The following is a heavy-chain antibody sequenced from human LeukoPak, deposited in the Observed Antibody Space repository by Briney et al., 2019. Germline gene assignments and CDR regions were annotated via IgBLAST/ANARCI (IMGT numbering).Heavy chain of an antibody. CDR1: GGSISSYY. CDR3: ARGGAARLHFQN. J-gene: IGHJ1*01. CDR2: IYHSGST. Sequence: PSETLSLTCSVSGGSISSYYWNWIRQPPGKGLEWIGYIYHSGSTNYNPSLQSRVTISVDTSKNQFSLNLNSVTAADTAVYYCARGGAARLHFQNWGQGTLVTVSS. D-gene: IGHD6-6*01. V-gene: IGHV4-59*01.